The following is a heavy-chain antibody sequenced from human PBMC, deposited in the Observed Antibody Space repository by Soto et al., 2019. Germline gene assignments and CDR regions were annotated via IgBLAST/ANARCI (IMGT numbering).Heavy chain of an antibody. J-gene: IGHJ4*02. D-gene: IGHD3-22*01. CDR3: ARDHYYDSSGYSDASKEALDY. V-gene: IGHV3-21*01. Sequence: GGSLRLSCVASGFTFSSYSMNWVRQAPGKGLEWVSSISSSSSYIYYADSVKGRFTISRDNAKNSLYLQMNSLRAEDTAVYYCARDHYYDSSGYSDASKEALDYWGQGTLVTVSS. CDR1: GFTFSSYS. CDR2: ISSSSSYI.